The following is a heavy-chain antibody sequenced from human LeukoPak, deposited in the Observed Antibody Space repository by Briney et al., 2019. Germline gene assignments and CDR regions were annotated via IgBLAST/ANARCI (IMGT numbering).Heavy chain of an antibody. CDR2: MNPNSGNT. Sequence: GASVKVSCKASGYTFTSYDINWVRQATGQGLEWMGWMNPNSGNTGYAQKFQGRVTITRNTSISTAYMELSSLRSEDTAVYYCARGGGVTYCTNGVCHFDYWGQGTLVTVSS. CDR1: GYTFTSYD. J-gene: IGHJ4*02. V-gene: IGHV1-8*03. CDR3: ARGGGVTYCTNGVCHFDY. D-gene: IGHD2-8*01.